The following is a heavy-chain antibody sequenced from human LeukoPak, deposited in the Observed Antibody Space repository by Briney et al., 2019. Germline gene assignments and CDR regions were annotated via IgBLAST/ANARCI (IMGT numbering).Heavy chain of an antibody. CDR2: IYHSGST. V-gene: IGHV4-38-2*02. CDR3: ARDSKPFGELSANWFDP. CDR1: GYSISSGYY. Sequence: SETLSLTCTVSGYSISSGYYWGWIRQPPGKGLEWIGSIYHSGSTYYNPSLKSRVTISVDTSKNQFSLKLSSVTAADTAVYYCARDSKPFGELSANWFDPWGQGTLVTVSS. J-gene: IGHJ5*02. D-gene: IGHD3-10*01.